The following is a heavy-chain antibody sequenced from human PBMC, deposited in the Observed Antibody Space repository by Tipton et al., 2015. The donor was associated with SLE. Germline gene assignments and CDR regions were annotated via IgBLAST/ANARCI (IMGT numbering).Heavy chain of an antibody. J-gene: IGHJ3*02. CDR2: ISYTGST. V-gene: IGHV4-59*08. D-gene: IGHD6-19*01. CDR1: GGSISGYY. CDR3: ARHDGQWDAFDI. Sequence: TLSLTCTVSGGSISGYYWSWIRQSPGKGLEWIGYISYTGSTTFNPSLKSRVTISVDTSKNQFSLKLSSVTAADTAVYYCARHDGQWDAFDIWGQGTMVTVSS.